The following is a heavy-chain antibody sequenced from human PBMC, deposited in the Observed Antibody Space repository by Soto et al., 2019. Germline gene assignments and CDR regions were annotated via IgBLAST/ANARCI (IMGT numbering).Heavy chain of an antibody. Sequence: PGGSLRLSCAASGFTFSSYWMSWVRQAPGKGLEWVANIKQDGSEKYYVDSVKGRFTISRDNAKNSLYLQMNSLRAEDTAVYYCASCNDPGPFDYWGQGTLVTVSS. CDR1: GFTFSSYW. V-gene: IGHV3-7*01. CDR2: IKQDGSEK. D-gene: IGHD1-1*01. CDR3: ASCNDPGPFDY. J-gene: IGHJ4*02.